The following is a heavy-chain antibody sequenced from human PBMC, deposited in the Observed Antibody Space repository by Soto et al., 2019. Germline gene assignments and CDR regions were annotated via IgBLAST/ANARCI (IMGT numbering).Heavy chain of an antibody. J-gene: IGHJ4*02. V-gene: IGHV3-7*01. D-gene: IGHD6-19*01. CDR1: GFTFTHYW. CDR3: ARNRGWEMLDY. Sequence: EVQLVESGGALVQPGGSLRLSCATSGFTFTHYWMNWVRQAPGKGLEWVANINIDGTEKYYGDSVKGRFTISRDNAKNSLYLKMDSLRDEAMAVYYCARNRGWEMLDYWGQGTLVTVSS. CDR2: INIDGTEK.